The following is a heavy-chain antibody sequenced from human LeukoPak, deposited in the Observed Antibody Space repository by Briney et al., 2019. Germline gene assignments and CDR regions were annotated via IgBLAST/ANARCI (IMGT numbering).Heavy chain of an antibody. D-gene: IGHD6-13*01. J-gene: IGHJ2*01. V-gene: IGHV4-59*01. CDR1: GGSMTNYY. CDR2: IYYSGST. Sequence: SETLPLTCTVSGGSMTNYYWSWIRQPPGKGLEWIGYIYYSGSTYYNPSLKSRVTISVDTSKNQFSLKLNSVTAADTAVYYCARDRDSNNWHHWYFDLWGRGTLVTVSS. CDR3: ARDRDSNNWHHWYFDL.